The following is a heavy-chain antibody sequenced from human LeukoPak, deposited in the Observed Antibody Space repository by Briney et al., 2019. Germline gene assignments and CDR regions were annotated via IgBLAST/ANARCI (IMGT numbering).Heavy chain of an antibody. CDR1: GDSTSSDRYY. CDR3: ARQAGGRPDY. J-gene: IGHJ4*02. D-gene: IGHD3-10*01. CDR2: IYYSGST. Sequence: SETLSLTCTVSGDSTSSDRYYGGWVRQHPGKGLEWIGYIYYSGSTYYNPSLKSRVTISVDTSKNQFSLKLSSVTAADTAVYYCARQAGGRPDYWGQGTLVTVSS. V-gene: IGHV4-31*03.